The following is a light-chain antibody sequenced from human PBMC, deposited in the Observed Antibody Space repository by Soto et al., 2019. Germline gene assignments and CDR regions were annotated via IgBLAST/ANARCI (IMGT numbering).Light chain of an antibody. CDR2: AAS. Sequence: TQSPLSLPVTPGEPAAMSCRASQSLLHTNGINYLNWYQQKPGKAPKLLIFAASSLQSGVPSRFSGSGSGTDCTLTISSLQPEDVATYYCQQSYTTPGTFGQGTKVDIK. V-gene: IGKV1-39*01. CDR1: QSLLHTNGINY. J-gene: IGKJ1*01. CDR3: QQSYTTPGT.